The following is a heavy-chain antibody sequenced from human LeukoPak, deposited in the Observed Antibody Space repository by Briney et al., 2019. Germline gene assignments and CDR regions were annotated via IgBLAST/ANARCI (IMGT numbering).Heavy chain of an antibody. D-gene: IGHD3-16*01. J-gene: IGHJ6*03. V-gene: IGHV4-38-2*02. CDR2: FYHGGST. Sequence: SETLSLTCTVSGYSISTGYYWDWIRQPPGKGLEWIGTFYHGGSTNYNPSLKSRVTISVDTSKNQFSLKLSSVTAADTAVYYCARRSREYELWSYYYYYYMDVWGKGTTVTISS. CDR3: ARRSREYELWSYYYYYYMDV. CDR1: GYSISTGYY.